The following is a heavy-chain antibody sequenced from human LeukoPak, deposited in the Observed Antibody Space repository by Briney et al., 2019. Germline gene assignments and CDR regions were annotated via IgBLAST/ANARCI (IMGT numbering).Heavy chain of an antibody. V-gene: IGHV4-34*01. CDR1: GGSFSGYY. CDR2: INHSGST. J-gene: IGHJ4*02. Sequence: SETLSLTCAVYGGSFSGYYWSWIRQPPGKGLEWIGEINHSGSTNYNPSLKSRVTISVDTSKNQFSLKLSSVTAADTAVYYCAEVIVGAGFDFWGQGALVTVSS. CDR3: AEVIVGAGFDF. D-gene: IGHD1-26*01.